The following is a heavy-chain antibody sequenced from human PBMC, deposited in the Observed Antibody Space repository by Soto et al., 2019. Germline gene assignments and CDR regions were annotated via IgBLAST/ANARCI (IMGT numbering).Heavy chain of an antibody. CDR2: IKQDGSEK. V-gene: IGHV3-7*01. D-gene: IGHD4-17*01. CDR3: ARRQFYGDALEYYYYYYMDV. Sequence: EVQLVESGGGLVQPGGSLRLSCAASGFTFSSYWMSWVRQAPGKGLEWVANIKQDGSEKYYVDSVKGRFTIARDNAKNSLYLQMNSLRAEDTAVYYCARRQFYGDALEYYYYYYMDVWGKGTTVTVSS. J-gene: IGHJ6*03. CDR1: GFTFSSYW.